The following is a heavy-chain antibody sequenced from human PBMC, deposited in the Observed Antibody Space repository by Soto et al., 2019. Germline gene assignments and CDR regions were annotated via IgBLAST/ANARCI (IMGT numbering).Heavy chain of an antibody. V-gene: IGHV3-23*01. CDR3: AKRDPATYYDFRSGYSIIDY. CDR1: GFTFSSYA. Sequence: GGSLRLSCAASGFTFSSYAMSWVRQAPGKGLEWVSAISGSGGSTYYADSVKGRFTISRDNSKNTLYLQMNSLRAEDTAVYYCAKRDPATYYDFRSGYSIIDYWGQGTLVTVYS. CDR2: ISGSGGST. J-gene: IGHJ4*02. D-gene: IGHD3-3*01.